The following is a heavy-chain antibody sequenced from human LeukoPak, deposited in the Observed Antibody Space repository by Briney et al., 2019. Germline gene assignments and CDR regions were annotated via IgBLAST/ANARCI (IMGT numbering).Heavy chain of an antibody. D-gene: IGHD2-15*01. CDR1: GFSFSTSY. J-gene: IGHJ5*02. Sequence: GGSLRLSCAASGFSFSTSYMNWVRQAPGKGLEWASYISSSSSTIYYADSVKGRFTISRDNAKNSLFLQMNSLRGEDTAVYYCARGLLLRGFWFDPWGQGTLVTVSS. CDR2: ISSSSSTI. CDR3: ARGLLLRGFWFDP. V-gene: IGHV3-48*01.